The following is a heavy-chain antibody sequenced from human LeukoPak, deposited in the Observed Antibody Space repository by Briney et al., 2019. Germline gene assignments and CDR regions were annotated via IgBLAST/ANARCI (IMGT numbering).Heavy chain of an antibody. D-gene: IGHD5-18*01. CDR1: GGSISSYY. CDR3: ARKGRYSSPNGVDYYGMDV. Sequence: SSETLSLTCTVSGGSISSYYWSWIRQPPGKGLEWIGYIYYSGSTNYNPSLKSRVTISVDTSKNQFSLKLSSVTAADTAVYYCARKGRYSSPNGVDYYGMDVWGQGTTVTVSS. V-gene: IGHV4-59*01. CDR2: IYYSGST. J-gene: IGHJ6*02.